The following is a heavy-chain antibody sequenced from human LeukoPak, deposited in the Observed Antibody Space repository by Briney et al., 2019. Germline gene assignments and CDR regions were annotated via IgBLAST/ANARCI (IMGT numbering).Heavy chain of an antibody. CDR1: GGSVSSGYYY. V-gene: IGHV4-61*02. CDR3: ARGFHY. Sequence: SETLSLTCTVSGGSVSSGYYYWSWIRQPAGKGLEWIGRVYTNGSTNYNPSLKSRVTMSLDASKNHFSLNLRSVTAADTAMYYCARGFHYWGQGTLVTVSS. CDR2: VYTNGST. J-gene: IGHJ4*02.